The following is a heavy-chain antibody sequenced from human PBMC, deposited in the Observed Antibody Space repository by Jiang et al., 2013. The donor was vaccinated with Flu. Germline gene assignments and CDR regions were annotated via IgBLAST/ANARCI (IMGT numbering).Heavy chain of an antibody. CDR3: ARVICSGGTCYHYFDY. CDR2: TYYRSKWYN. CDR1: GDSVSSDGAA. Sequence: SQTLSLTCTISGDSVSSDGAAWNWIRQSPSRGLEWLGRTYYRSKWYNDYAVSVKSRITINPDTSKNQFSLQLNSVTPEDTAVYYCARVICSGGTCYHYFDYWGQGNPGHRLL. J-gene: IGHJ4*02. V-gene: IGHV6-1*01. D-gene: IGHD2-15*01.